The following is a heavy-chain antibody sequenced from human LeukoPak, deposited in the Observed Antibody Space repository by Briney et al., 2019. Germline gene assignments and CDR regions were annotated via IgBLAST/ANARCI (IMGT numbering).Heavy chain of an antibody. CDR1: GFTFSSHA. Sequence: PGGSLRLSCAASGFTFSSHAMNWVRQAPGEGLGWVAAISTTDGATYYADSVKGRFTISRDDSKNTLYVQMKSLRLEDTAVYYCARELSRSSWYYAFDIWGQGTMVTVSS. V-gene: IGHV3-23*01. D-gene: IGHD6-13*01. CDR3: ARELSRSSWYYAFDI. J-gene: IGHJ3*02. CDR2: ISTTDGAT.